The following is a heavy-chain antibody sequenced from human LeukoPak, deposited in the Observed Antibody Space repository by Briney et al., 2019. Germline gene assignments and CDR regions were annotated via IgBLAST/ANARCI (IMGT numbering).Heavy chain of an antibody. V-gene: IGHV1-69*13. J-gene: IGHJ4*02. CDR3: AIGSYWLTVYYFDY. Sequence: ASVKVSCKASGGTFSSYAISWVRQAPGQGLEWMGGIIPIFGTANYAQKLQGRVTITADESTSTAYMELSSLRSEDTAVYYCAIGSYWLTVYYFDYWGQGTLVTVSS. CDR1: GGTFSSYA. CDR2: IIPIFGTA. D-gene: IGHD1-26*01.